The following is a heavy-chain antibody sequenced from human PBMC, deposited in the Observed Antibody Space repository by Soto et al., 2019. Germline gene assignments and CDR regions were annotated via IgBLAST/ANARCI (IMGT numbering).Heavy chain of an antibody. CDR2: ISAYNGNT. CDR1: GYTFTSYG. D-gene: IGHD3-9*01. Sequence: ASVKVSCKASGYTFTSYGISWVRQAPGQGLEWMGWISAYNGNTNYAQKLQGRVTMTTDTSTSTAYMELRSLRSDDTAVYYCAREPLYDILTGYYGPQPYYGMDVWGQGTTVTVSS. J-gene: IGHJ6*02. CDR3: AREPLYDILTGYYGPQPYYGMDV. V-gene: IGHV1-18*04.